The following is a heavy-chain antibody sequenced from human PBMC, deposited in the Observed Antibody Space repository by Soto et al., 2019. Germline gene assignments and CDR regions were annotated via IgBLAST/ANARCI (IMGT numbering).Heavy chain of an antibody. Sequence: EVQLVESGGGLVKPGGSLRLSCAASGFTFSNAWMNWVRQAPGKGPEWVGRIKSKTDGGTTDYAAPVKGRFTLSRDDAKNTLYLKMNSLKTEDTAVYYCTTDLDEAVDDWGQGTLVTVSS. D-gene: IGHD6-19*01. CDR3: TTDLDEAVDD. V-gene: IGHV3-15*07. CDR1: GFTFSNAW. J-gene: IGHJ4*02. CDR2: IKSKTDGGTT.